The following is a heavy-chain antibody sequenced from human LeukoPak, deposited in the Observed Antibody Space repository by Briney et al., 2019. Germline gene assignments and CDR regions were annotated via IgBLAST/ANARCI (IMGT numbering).Heavy chain of an antibody. D-gene: IGHD6-19*01. V-gene: IGHV1-2*02. CDR3: TTDPDPPGSIAVAVPSGMDV. CDR1: GYTFTGYY. J-gene: IGHJ6*02. CDR2: INPNSGGT. Sequence: GASVKVSCKASGYTFTGYYMHWVRQAPGQGLEWMGWINPNSGGTNYAQKFQGRVTMTRDTSISTAYMELSRLRSDDTAVYYCTTDPDPPGSIAVAVPSGMDVWGQGTTVTVSS.